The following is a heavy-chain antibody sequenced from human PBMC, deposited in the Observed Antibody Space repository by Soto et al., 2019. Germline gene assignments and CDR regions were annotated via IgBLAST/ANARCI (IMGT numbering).Heavy chain of an antibody. D-gene: IGHD5-12*01. CDR2: IIPIFGTA. J-gene: IGHJ4*02. Sequence: SVKVSCKASGGTFSSYAIRWVRQAPGQGLEWMGGIIPIFGTANYAQKFQGRVTITADKSTSTAYMELSSLRSEDTAVYYCASRQRYVDIVATPSPYFDYWGQGTLVTVSS. CDR3: ASRQRYVDIVATPSPYFDY. V-gene: IGHV1-69*06. CDR1: GGTFSSYA.